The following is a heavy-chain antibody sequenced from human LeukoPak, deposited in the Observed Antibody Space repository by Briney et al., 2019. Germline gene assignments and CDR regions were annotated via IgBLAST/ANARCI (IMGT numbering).Heavy chain of an antibody. D-gene: IGHD3-22*01. Sequence: PGGSLRLSCAASGFTFSTYAMSWVRQAPGKGLEWVSGVSGSGDSTYYADSVKGRFTISRDNAKNSLYLQMNSLRAEDTAVYYCARVPTPYYYDSSGYYQIWGQGTLVTVSS. CDR3: ARVPTPYYYDSSGYYQI. J-gene: IGHJ4*02. V-gene: IGHV3-23*01. CDR2: VSGSGDST. CDR1: GFTFSTYA.